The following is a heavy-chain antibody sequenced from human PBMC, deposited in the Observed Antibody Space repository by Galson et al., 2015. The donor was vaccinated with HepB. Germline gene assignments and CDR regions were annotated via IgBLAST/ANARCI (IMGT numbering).Heavy chain of an antibody. CDR1: GFTFSSYG. D-gene: IGHD3-10*01. CDR3: AKDGGLVRYYFDY. CDR2: IRYDGSNK. V-gene: IGHV3-30*02. J-gene: IGHJ4*02. Sequence: SLRLSCAASGFTFSSYGMHWVRQAPGKRLEWVAFIRYDGSNKYYADSVKGRFTISRDNSKNTLYLQMNSLRAEDTAVYYCAKDGGLVRYYFDYWGQGTLVTVSS.